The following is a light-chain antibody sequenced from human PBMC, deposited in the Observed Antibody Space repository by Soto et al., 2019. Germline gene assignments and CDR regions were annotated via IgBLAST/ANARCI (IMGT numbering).Light chain of an antibody. CDR1: QRIGTY. V-gene: IGKV1-39*01. J-gene: IGKJ2*01. CDR2: AAS. Sequence: DIQMTQSPSSLSASVGDRVTITCRTSQRIGTYLNWYQLKPGKAPKLLIYAASNLQRGVPSRFSGSGSGADFTLTIRGLEPEDFATYLCQQSYSNPYTFGPGTKLEIK. CDR3: QQSYSNPYT.